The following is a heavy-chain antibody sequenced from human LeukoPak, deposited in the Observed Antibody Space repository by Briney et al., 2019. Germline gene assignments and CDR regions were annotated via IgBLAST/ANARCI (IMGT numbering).Heavy chain of an antibody. CDR2: IYYSGST. V-gene: IGHV4-59*01. CDR1: GGSISSYY. CDR3: AREASYGSGSSYYFDY. D-gene: IGHD3-10*01. J-gene: IGHJ4*02. Sequence: SETLSLTCTVSGGSISSYYWSWIRQPPGKGLEWIGYIYYSGSTNYNPSLKSRVTISVDTSKNQFSLKLSSVTAADTAVYYCAREASYGSGSSYYFDYWGQGTLVTVSS.